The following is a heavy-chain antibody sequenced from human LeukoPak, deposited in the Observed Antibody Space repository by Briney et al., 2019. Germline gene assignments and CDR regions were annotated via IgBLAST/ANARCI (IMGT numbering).Heavy chain of an antibody. D-gene: IGHD2-2*01. J-gene: IGHJ6*04. CDR1: GFTFSSYA. CDR2: ISYDGSNK. V-gene: IGHV3-30-3*01. CDR3: ARDRDIVVVPAAKAPDYYYCMDV. Sequence: PGRSLRLSCAASGFTFSSYAMHWVRQAPGKGLEWVAVISYDGSNKYYADSVKGRFTISRDNAKNSLYLQMNSLRAEDTAVYYCARDRDIVVVPAAKAPDYYYCMDVWGKGTTVTVSS.